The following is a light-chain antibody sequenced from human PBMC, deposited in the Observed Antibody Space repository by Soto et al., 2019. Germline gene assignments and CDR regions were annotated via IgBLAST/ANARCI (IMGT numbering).Light chain of an antibody. CDR3: EAWDDSLNGRV. CDR1: NSSIGSNT. Sequence: QSVLTQPPSASGTPGQRVTISCSGSNSSIGSNTVNWYQQLPGTAPKLLIYYDNLRPSGVPDRISGSKSGTSASLAISGLQSDDEADYYCEAWDDSLNGRVFGTGTKLTVL. J-gene: IGLJ1*01. V-gene: IGLV1-44*01. CDR2: YDN.